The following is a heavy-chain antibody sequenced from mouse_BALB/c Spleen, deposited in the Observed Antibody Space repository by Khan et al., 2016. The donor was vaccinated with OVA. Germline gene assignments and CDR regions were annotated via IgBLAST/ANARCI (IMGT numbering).Heavy chain of an antibody. CDR3: ARQPYYHYNVMDY. V-gene: IGHV2-6-1*01. D-gene: IGHD2-10*01. CDR2: MWGDGST. CDR1: GFSLANYG. J-gene: IGHJ4*01. Sequence: QVQLKESGPGLVAPSQSLSITCTISGFSLANYGVHWVRQPPGKGLEWLVLMWGDGSTSYNSALKSRLTVSTDNSKSQVFLKMNSLQTDDTAMYFCARQPYYHYNVMDYWSQGTSVTVSS.